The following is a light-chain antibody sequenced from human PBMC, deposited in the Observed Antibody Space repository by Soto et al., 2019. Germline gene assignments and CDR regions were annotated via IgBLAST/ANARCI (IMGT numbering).Light chain of an antibody. V-gene: IGKV1-5*03. CDR1: QSISSW. J-gene: IGKJ3*01. CDR3: QQYNSYSLLT. Sequence: DIQMTQSPSTLSASVGDRVTITCRASQSISSWLAWYQQKPGKAPKLLIYKASSLESGVPSRFSGSGSGTEFILTISSLQPDDFATYYCQQYNSYSLLTFGPGTKVDIK. CDR2: KAS.